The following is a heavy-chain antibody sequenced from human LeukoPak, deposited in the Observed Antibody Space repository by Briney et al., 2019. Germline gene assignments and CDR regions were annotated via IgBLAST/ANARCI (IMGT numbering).Heavy chain of an antibody. J-gene: IGHJ4*02. V-gene: IGHV1-2*02. D-gene: IGHD5-18*01. CDR3: AASLGHSYGRLGY. CDR1: GYTFTGYY. Sequence: ASVKVSCKASGYTFTGYYMHWVRQAPGQGLEWMGWINPNRGGTNYAQKFQGRVTMTRDTSISTAYMELSRLRSDDTAVYYCAASLGHSYGRLGYWGQGTLVTVSS. CDR2: INPNRGGT.